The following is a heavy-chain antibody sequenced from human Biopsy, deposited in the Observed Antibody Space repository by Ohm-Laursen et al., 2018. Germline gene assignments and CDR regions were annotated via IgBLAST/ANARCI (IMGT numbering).Heavy chain of an antibody. D-gene: IGHD1-14*01. CDR3: ARDRDRRGWFDP. V-gene: IGHV4-4*07. J-gene: IGHJ5*02. CDR2: IYTSGIT. Sequence: GTLSLTCAVTYGSISGHFWSWIRQPAGKGLEWIGQIYTSGITNYNPSLKSRVTMSVDTSKNKFSLRVSSVTAADTAVYYCARDRDRRGWFDPWGQGTLVTVSS. CDR1: YGSISGHF.